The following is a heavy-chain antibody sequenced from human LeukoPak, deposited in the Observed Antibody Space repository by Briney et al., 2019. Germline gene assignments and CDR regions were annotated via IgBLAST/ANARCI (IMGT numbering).Heavy chain of an antibody. J-gene: IGHJ4*02. Sequence: PGGSLRLSCAAPGFTFSSYSMNSVRQAPGKGLEWVGFIASETYGGTAEYAASVKGRFTISRDDSKSIAYLQMNSLKTEDTAVYYCTRDQTPYYWGQGTLVTVSS. CDR2: IASETYGGTA. V-gene: IGHV3-49*04. CDR3: TRDQTPYY. CDR1: GFTFSSYS.